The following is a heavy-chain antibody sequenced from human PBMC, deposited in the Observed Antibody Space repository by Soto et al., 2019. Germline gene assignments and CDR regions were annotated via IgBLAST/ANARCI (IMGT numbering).Heavy chain of an antibody. CDR1: GFTFSTYG. J-gene: IGHJ3*02. Sequence: QVQLVESGGGVVQPGRSLRLSCVASGFTFSTYGMHWVRQAPGKGLEWVAMTWNDGSHKYYADPVKDRFTISRDNCKNTLYLQINSLRDEDSAVYYCTTELTDMQAFDSWGQGTMVTVSS. CDR3: TTELTDMQAFDS. V-gene: IGHV3-33*08. D-gene: IGHD1-1*01. CDR2: TWNDGSHK.